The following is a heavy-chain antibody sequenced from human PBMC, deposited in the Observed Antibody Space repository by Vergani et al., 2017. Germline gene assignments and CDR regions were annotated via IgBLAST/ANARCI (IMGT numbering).Heavy chain of an antibody. CDR1: GFTFSDYY. Sequence: QVQLVESGGGLVKPGGSLRLSCAASGFTFSDYYMSWIRQAPGRGLEWVSYISSSCSTIYYADSLKGRFTIFRDNAKNSVFLQMNSLRAEDTAVYYCARGNDLGLYYYDGMDVGGQGTTVTVSS. CDR3: ARGNDLGLYYYDGMDV. V-gene: IGHV3-11*04. CDR2: ISSSCSTI. D-gene: IGHD3-3*01. J-gene: IGHJ6*02.